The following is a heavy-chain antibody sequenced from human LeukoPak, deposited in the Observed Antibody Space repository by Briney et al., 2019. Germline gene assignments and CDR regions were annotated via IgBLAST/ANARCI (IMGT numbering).Heavy chain of an antibody. CDR2: IYYSGST. D-gene: IGHD6-13*01. J-gene: IGHJ2*01. CDR3: AGYSSSTRRYFDL. CDR1: GGSISSYY. Sequence: SETLSLTCTVSGGSISSYYWSWIRQPPGKGLEWIGYIYYSGSTNYNPSLKSRVTISVDTSKNQFSLKLSSVTAADTAVYYCAGYSSSTRRYFDLWGRGTLVTVSS. V-gene: IGHV4-59*01.